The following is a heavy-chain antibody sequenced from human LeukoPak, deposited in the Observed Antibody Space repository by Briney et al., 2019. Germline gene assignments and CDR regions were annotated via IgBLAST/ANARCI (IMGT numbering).Heavy chain of an antibody. CDR1: GGSISSYY. D-gene: IGHD5-12*01. CDR2: IFYSGRT. J-gene: IGHJ4*02. V-gene: IGHV4-59*08. CDR3: ARHVHSGYEIDY. Sequence: ASETLSLTCTVSGGSISSYYWNWIRQPPGKGLEWIGYIFYSGRTNYNPSLKSRVTISVDTSKNQFSLKLSSVTAADTAVYYCARHVHSGYEIDYWGQGTLVTVSS.